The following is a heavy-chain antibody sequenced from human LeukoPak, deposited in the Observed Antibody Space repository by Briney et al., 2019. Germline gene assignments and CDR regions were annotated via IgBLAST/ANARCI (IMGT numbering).Heavy chain of an antibody. Sequence: GRSLRLSCVDSGFTFTSYVMRWVRQAPGKGLECVAVISVDGNNKNYGDSVKGRFTISRDNSKNTLFLQMNSLRAEDTAVYYCAKDLRGYSSAWLDYWGQGTLVIVSS. D-gene: IGHD6-19*01. V-gene: IGHV3-30*18. J-gene: IGHJ4*02. CDR2: ISVDGNNK. CDR1: GFTFTSYV. CDR3: AKDLRGYSSAWLDY.